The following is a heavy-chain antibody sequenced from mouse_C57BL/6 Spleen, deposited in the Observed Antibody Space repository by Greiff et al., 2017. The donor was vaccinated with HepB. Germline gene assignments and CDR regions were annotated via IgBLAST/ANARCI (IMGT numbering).Heavy chain of an antibody. V-gene: IGHV5-4*01. D-gene: IGHD1-1*01. CDR2: ISDGGSYT. CDR3: ARDHYGSSHWYFDV. Sequence: DVMLVESGGGLVKPGGSLKLSCAASGFTFSSYAMSWVRQTPEKRLEWVATISDGGSYTYYPDNVKGRFTISRDNAKNNLYLQMSHLKSEDTAMYYCARDHYGSSHWYFDVWGTGTTVTVSS. CDR1: GFTFSSYA. J-gene: IGHJ1*03.